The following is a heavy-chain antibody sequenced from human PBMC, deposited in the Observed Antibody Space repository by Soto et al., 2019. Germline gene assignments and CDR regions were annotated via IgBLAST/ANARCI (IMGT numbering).Heavy chain of an antibody. D-gene: IGHD7-27*01. CDR1: GYTFTSYY. V-gene: IGHV1-46*01. CDR3: AREPGQYYYYYGMGV. CDR2: INPSGGST. Sequence: ASVKVSCKASGYTFTSYYMHWVRQAPGQGLEWMGIINPSGGSTSYAQKFQGRVTMTRDTSTSTVYMELSSLRSEDTAVYYCAREPGQYYYYYGMGVWGQGTTVTVSS. J-gene: IGHJ6*02.